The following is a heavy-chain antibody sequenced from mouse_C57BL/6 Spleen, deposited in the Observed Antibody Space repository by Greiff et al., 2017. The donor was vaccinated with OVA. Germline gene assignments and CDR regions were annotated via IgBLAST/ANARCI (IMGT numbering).Heavy chain of an antibody. V-gene: IGHV1-53*01. J-gene: IGHJ4*01. Sequence: VQLQQPGTELVKPGASVKLSCKASGYTFTSYWMHWVKQRPGQGLEWIGNINPSNGGTNYNEKFKSKATMTVDKSYSTAYMQLSSLTSEDSAVSYIGTTVVRNAMDYWGQGTSVTVSS. CDR2: INPSNGGT. D-gene: IGHD1-1*01. CDR3: GTTVVRNAMDY. CDR1: GYTFTSYW.